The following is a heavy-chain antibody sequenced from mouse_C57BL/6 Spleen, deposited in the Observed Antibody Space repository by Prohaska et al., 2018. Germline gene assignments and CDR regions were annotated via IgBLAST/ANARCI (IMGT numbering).Heavy chain of an antibody. CDR2: IKPDSRTI. V-gene: IGHV4-1*01. Sequence: EVKLLQSGGGLVQPGRSLQLSCAASAIAFSRYWMSLVRRARGKGLAWIGEIKPDSRTINDATSLKDKFIISRDNAKNTLYLQMSKVRSEDTALYYCARLLGDYWGQGTSVTVSS. J-gene: IGHJ4*01. CDR3: ARLLGDY. CDR1: AIAFSRYW.